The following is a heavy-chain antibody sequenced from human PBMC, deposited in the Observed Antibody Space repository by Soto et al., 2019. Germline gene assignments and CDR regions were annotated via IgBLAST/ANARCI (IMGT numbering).Heavy chain of an antibody. D-gene: IGHD1-26*01. V-gene: IGHV3-33*01. CDR2: IWHDGNNK. CDR3: ASDLVGASDSYGLDV. Sequence: ESGGGVVQPGRSLRLSCAASGFTFSNYGMHWVRQAQGKGLEWVAIIWHDGNNKYYADSVRGRFIISRDNSKNRLYLQMNSLRAEDTAVYYCASDLVGASDSYGLDVWGQGTPVTVSS. J-gene: IGHJ6*02. CDR1: GFTFSNYG.